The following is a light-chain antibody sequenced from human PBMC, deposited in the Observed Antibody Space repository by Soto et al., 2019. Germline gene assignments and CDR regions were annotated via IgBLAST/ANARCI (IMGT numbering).Light chain of an antibody. Sequence: DIQMTQSPSSVSASAGDTVAITCRASQGVSSRLAWYQQKPGTAPKVLISVASSLQSGVPSRFSGSGSGTDFTLTISSLQPEDFATYYCQQTNSFPLTFGGGTKVEIK. CDR2: VAS. J-gene: IGKJ4*02. CDR3: QQTNSFPLT. V-gene: IGKV1-12*01. CDR1: QGVSSR.